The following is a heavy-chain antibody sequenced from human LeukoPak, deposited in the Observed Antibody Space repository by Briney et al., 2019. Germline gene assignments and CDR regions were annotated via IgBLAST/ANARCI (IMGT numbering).Heavy chain of an antibody. CDR2: ISSSSSYI. D-gene: IGHD2-21*02. Sequence: GGSLKLSCAASGFTFSSYSMNWVRQAPGKGLEWVSSISSSSSYIYYADSVKGRFTISRDNAKNSLYLQMNSLRAEDTAVYYWARATEGEGTRGVTAILGYWGQGPLFTVS. CDR1: GFTFSSYS. J-gene: IGHJ4*02. CDR3: ARATEGEGTRGVTAILGY. V-gene: IGHV3-21*01.